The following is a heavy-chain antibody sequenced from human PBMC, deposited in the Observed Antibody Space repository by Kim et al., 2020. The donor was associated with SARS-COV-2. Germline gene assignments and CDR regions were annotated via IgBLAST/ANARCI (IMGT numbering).Heavy chain of an antibody. CDR1: GFTFSTSP. CDR2: ISWDGTRT. V-gene: IGHV3-23*01. D-gene: IGHD4-17*01. CDR3: AKGVTNSGFDY. Sequence: GGSLRLSCVASGFTFSTSPMGWVRQAPGEGLEWVSRISWDGTRTYYADSVKGRVTMYSDKSKNTVYLHMNSLRVEDTAVYYCAKGVTNSGFDYWGQGAQV. J-gene: IGHJ4*02.